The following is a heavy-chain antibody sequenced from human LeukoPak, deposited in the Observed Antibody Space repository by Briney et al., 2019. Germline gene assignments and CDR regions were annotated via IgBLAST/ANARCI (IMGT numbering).Heavy chain of an antibody. CDR1: GFPFCSYW. Sequence: GGALRPSCAASGFPFCSYWMSWVRQAPGKGLEGVANIKQDGSEKYYVDSVKGRFTISRDNAKNSLYLQMNSLRAEDTAVYYCARVGSGNAFDIWGQGTMVTVSS. D-gene: IGHD3-10*01. CDR2: IKQDGSEK. CDR3: ARVGSGNAFDI. V-gene: IGHV3-7*01. J-gene: IGHJ3*02.